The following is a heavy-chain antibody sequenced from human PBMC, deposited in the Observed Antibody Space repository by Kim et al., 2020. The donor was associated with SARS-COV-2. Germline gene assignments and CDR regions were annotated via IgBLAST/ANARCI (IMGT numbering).Heavy chain of an antibody. D-gene: IGHD3-10*01. CDR3: AMYYGSGSYYPIYYYYYGMDV. V-gene: IGHV3-48*03. CDR1: GFTFSSYE. CDR2: ISSSGSTI. J-gene: IGHJ6*02. Sequence: GGSLRLSCAASGFTFSSYEMNWVRQAPGKGLEWVSYISSSGSTIYYADSVKGRFTISRDNAKNSLYLQMNSLRAEDTAVYYCAMYYGSGSYYPIYYYYYGMDVWGQGTTVTVS.